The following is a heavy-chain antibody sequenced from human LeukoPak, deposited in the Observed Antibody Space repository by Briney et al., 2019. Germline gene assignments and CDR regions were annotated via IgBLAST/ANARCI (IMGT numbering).Heavy chain of an antibody. D-gene: IGHD1-26*01. CDR2: ISTSGSTI. CDR1: GFTFSSYE. CDR3: ASSSSGSYREKEVTGGY. J-gene: IGHJ4*02. Sequence: PGGSLRLSCAASGFTFSSYEMNWVRQAPGKGLDWVSYISTSGSTIYYADSVKGRFTISRDNAKNSLYLQMNSLRAEDTAVYYCASSSSGSYREKEVTGGYWGQGTLVTVSS. V-gene: IGHV3-48*03.